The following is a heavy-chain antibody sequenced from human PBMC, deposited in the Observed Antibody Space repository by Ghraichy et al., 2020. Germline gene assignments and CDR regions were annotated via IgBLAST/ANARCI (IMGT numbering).Heavy chain of an antibody. CDR2: IKQDESEK. J-gene: IGHJ4*02. Sequence: GGSLRLSCAASGFTFSSYWMSWVRQAPGKGLEWVANIKQDESEKYYVDSLKGRFTLSRDNAKNLLYLQVNSLRAEDTAVYYCARDVLLVVAPTADYWGQGTLVTVSS. V-gene: IGHV3-7*01. CDR3: ARDVLLVVAPTADY. D-gene: IGHD2-15*01. CDR1: GFTFSSYW.